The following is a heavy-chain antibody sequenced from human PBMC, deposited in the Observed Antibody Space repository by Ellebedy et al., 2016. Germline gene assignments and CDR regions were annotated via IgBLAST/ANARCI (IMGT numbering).Heavy chain of an antibody. CDR1: GFTFSSYS. D-gene: IGHD3-10*01. V-gene: IGHV3-21*04. Sequence: GGPLRLSXAASGFTFSSYSMNWVRQAPGKGLEWVSSISSSSSYIYYADSVKGRFTISRDNAKNSLYLQMNSLRAEDTAVYYCARDKIEHSGLGIFYYYGMDVWGQGTTVTVSS. J-gene: IGHJ6*02. CDR3: ARDKIEHSGLGIFYYYGMDV. CDR2: ISSSSSYI.